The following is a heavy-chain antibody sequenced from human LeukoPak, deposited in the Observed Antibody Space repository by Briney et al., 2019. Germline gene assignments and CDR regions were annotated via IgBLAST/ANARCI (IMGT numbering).Heavy chain of an antibody. J-gene: IGHJ6*02. CDR2: ITGSIYFSVST. CDR1: GGSINNYY. Sequence: PSETLSLTCTVSGGSINNYYWNWIRQPPGKGREWIGYITGSIYFSVSTKDDPSLESRVTMSVDTSKNQFSLTLSSVTATDTAVYYCARDSRDYGSGSYWDVWGQGTTVTVSS. V-gene: IGHV4-59*01. CDR3: ARDSRDYGSGSYWDV. D-gene: IGHD3-10*01.